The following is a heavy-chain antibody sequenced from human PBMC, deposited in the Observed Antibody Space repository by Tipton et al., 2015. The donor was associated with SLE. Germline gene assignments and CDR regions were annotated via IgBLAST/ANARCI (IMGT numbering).Heavy chain of an antibody. D-gene: IGHD3-22*01. Sequence: TLSLTCTVSGGSISSSSYYRGWIRQPPGKGLEWIGSIYYSGTTSYNPSLQSRVAISLGKSKNQFSLKLSSVTAADTAVYYCASWTTVMIVVMNDYWGQGTLVTVSS. CDR2: IYYSGTT. CDR1: GGSISSSSYY. V-gene: IGHV4-39*07. J-gene: IGHJ4*02. CDR3: ASWTTVMIVVMNDY.